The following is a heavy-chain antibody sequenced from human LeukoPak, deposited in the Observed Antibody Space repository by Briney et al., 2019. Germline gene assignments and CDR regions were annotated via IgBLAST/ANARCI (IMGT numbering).Heavy chain of an antibody. CDR2: MNPNSGNT. CDR1: GYTFTSYD. J-gene: IGHJ6*03. D-gene: IGHD5-18*01. CDR3: ARGPTGYSYGYYYYYMDV. Sequence: GASVKVSCKASGYTFTSYDINWVRQATGQGLEWMGWMNPNSGNTGYAQKFQGRVTMTRNTSISTAYMELSSLRSEDTAVYYCARGPTGYSYGYYYYYMDVWGKGTMVTISS. V-gene: IGHV1-8*01.